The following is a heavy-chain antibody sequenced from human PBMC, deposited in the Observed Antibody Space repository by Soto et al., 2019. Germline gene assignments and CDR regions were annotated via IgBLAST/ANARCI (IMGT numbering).Heavy chain of an antibody. CDR3: ARDPSKLLWFGELSFRSDP. CDR1: GFTFSSYG. CDR2: IWYDGSNK. D-gene: IGHD3-10*01. V-gene: IGHV3-33*01. Sequence: GGSLRLSCAASGFTFSSYGMHWVRQAPGKGLEWVAVIWYDGSNKYYADSVKGRFTISRDNSKNTLYLQMNSLRAEDTAVYYCARDPSKLLWFGELSFRSDPWGQGTLVTVSS. J-gene: IGHJ5*02.